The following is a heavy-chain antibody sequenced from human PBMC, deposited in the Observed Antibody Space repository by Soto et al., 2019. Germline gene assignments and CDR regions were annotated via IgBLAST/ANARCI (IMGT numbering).Heavy chain of an antibody. Sequence: QVQLVQSGAEVKKPGASVKVSCKASGYTFTSYAMHWVRQAPGQRLEWMGWINAGNGNTKYSQKFQGRVTITADESTSTAYMELSSLRSEDTAVYYCARWDTALFDYYGMDVWGQGTTVTVSS. CDR2: INAGNGNT. J-gene: IGHJ6*02. CDR3: ARWDTALFDYYGMDV. D-gene: IGHD5-18*01. V-gene: IGHV1-3*01. CDR1: GYTFTSYA.